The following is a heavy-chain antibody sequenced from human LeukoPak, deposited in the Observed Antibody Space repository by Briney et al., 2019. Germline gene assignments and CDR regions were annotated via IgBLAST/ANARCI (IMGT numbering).Heavy chain of an antibody. CDR2: IYTSVSI. CDR3: AREEIRSWFDP. Sequence: ASETLSLTCTVSGDSVNSGYSYWNWIRQPAGQGLEWIGRIYTSVSIIYNPSLKSRVTISVDTSKNQFSLKLSSVTAADTAVYYCAREEIRSWFDPWGQGTLVTVSS. D-gene: IGHD5-24*01. V-gene: IGHV4-61*10. J-gene: IGHJ5*02. CDR1: GDSVNSGYSY.